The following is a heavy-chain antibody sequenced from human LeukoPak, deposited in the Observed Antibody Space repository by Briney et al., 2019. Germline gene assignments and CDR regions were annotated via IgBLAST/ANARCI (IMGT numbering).Heavy chain of an antibody. V-gene: IGHV1-46*01. Sequence: ASVKVSCKASGSTFTSYYMHWVRQAPGQGLEWMGIINPSGDSTSYAQKFQGRVTMTRDTSTSTVYMGLSSLRSEDTAVYYCARVLAVAGTAPDYWGQGTLVTVSS. CDR3: ARVLAVAGTAPDY. CDR2: INPSGDST. D-gene: IGHD6-13*01. CDR1: GSTFTSYY. J-gene: IGHJ4*02.